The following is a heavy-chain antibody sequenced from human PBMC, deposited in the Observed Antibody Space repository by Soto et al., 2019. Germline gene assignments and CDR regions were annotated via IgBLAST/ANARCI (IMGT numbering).Heavy chain of an antibody. J-gene: IGHJ4*02. Sequence: QVQLVESGGGVVQPGRSLRLSCVTSGFPFNKYGMLWVRQAPGKGLEWVAIIWYDGSEKYYGDSVKGRFTISRDNSRDTLFLQLDSLRADDTAMYYCARLGGSGGDSIDYWGQGTLVTVSS. CDR3: ARLGGSGGDSIDY. D-gene: IGHD3-10*01. CDR1: GFPFNKYG. V-gene: IGHV3-33*01. CDR2: IWYDGSEK.